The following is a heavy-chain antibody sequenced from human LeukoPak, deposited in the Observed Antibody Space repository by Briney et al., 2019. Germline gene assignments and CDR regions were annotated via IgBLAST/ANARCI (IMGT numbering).Heavy chain of an antibody. J-gene: IGHJ4*02. Sequence: PGGSLRLSCAASGFTFSSYSMNWVRQAPGKGLEWVSSISSSSSYIYYADSVKGRFTISRDNAKNSLYLQMNSLRAEDTAVYYCASGIAAAGGPFDYWGQGTLVTVPS. CDR3: ASGIAAAGGPFDY. CDR2: ISSSSSYI. D-gene: IGHD6-13*01. CDR1: GFTFSSYS. V-gene: IGHV3-21*01.